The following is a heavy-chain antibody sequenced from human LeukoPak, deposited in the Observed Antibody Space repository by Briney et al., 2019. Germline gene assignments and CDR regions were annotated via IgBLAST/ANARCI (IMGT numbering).Heavy chain of an antibody. CDR1: GASISGSGYY. J-gene: IGHJ4*02. D-gene: IGHD6-25*01. Sequence: SETPSLTCAVSGASISGSGYYWGWIRQPPGKGLEWIGNIYSSGSTYYNASLQSRVTISIDTSKNQFSLRLSSVTAADTAVYYCARGRLGGYFDYWGQGTLVTVSS. CDR3: ARGRLGGYFDY. CDR2: IYSSGST. V-gene: IGHV4-39*07.